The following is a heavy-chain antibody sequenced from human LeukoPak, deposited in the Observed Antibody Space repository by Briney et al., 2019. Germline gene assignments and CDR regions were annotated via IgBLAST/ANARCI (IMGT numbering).Heavy chain of an antibody. V-gene: IGHV3-64D*09. J-gene: IGHJ4*02. CDR3: VKGDSGSPHFDY. CDR1: GFIFSTYA. CDR2: ISSNGGST. Sequence: PGGSLRLSCSASGFIFSTYAMHWVRQAPGKGLEYVSAISSNGGSTYYSDSVQSRFTISRDNSKNTLFLQMSSLRDDDTAVYYCVKGDSGSPHFDYWGQGTLVTVSS. D-gene: IGHD1-26*01.